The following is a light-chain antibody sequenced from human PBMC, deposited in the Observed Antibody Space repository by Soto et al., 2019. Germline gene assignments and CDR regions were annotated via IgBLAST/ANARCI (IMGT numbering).Light chain of an antibody. J-gene: IGKJ5*01. CDR2: DAS. CDR1: QAIKNF. CDR3: QQSDNLPLT. V-gene: IGKV1-33*01. Sequence: DFPMTQSPSSLSASVGDRVTITCRATQAIKNFLNWYQQKPGRAPKLLISDASTLQRGVPSRFSGSGSGTHFTFVISSLQPEDVGTHSCQQSDNLPLTFGQGTRLDIK.